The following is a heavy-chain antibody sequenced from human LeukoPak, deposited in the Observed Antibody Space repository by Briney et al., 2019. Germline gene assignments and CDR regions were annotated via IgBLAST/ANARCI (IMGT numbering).Heavy chain of an antibody. CDR3: ARDRVSGSYNY. CDR2: IKEDGSQK. D-gene: IGHD1-26*01. V-gene: IGHV3-7*01. CDR1: GFTFSSYW. J-gene: IGHJ4*02. Sequence: GGSLRLSCVASGFTFSSYWMSWVRQAPGKGLEWVANIKEDGSQKNYMDSVKGRFTIARDNAKNSLYLQMNSLRVEDTAVYYCARDRVSGSYNYWGLGILVSVSS.